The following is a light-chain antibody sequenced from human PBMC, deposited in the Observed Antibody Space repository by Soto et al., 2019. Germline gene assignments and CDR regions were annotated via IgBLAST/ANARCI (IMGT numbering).Light chain of an antibody. CDR2: EVS. Sequence: QSALTQPPSASGSPGQSVTISCTGTSSDVGGYNYVSWYQQHPGKAPKLMIYEVSKRPSGVPDRFSGSKSGNTASLTVSGLQAEDEADYYCSSYAGSNSGNVFGTGTKLTV. CDR1: SSDVGGYNY. J-gene: IGLJ1*01. CDR3: SSYAGSNSGNV. V-gene: IGLV2-8*01.